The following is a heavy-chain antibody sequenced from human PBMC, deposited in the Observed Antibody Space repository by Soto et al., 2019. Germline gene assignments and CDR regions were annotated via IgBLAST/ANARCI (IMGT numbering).Heavy chain of an antibody. D-gene: IGHD3-9*01. Sequence: PGGSLRLSCAASGFTFSSYSMNWVRQAPGKGLEWVSYISSSSSTIYYADSVKGRFTISRDNAKNSLYLQMNSLRDEDTAVYYCARDLEYYDILTGHSYGMDVWGQGTTVTVSS. J-gene: IGHJ6*02. V-gene: IGHV3-48*02. CDR1: GFTFSSYS. CDR2: ISSSSSTI. CDR3: ARDLEYYDILTGHSYGMDV.